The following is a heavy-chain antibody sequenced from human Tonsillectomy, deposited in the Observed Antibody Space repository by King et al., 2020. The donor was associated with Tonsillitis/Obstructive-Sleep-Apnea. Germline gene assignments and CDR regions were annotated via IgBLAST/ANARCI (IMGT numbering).Heavy chain of an antibody. CDR3: AREPVAGRDY. CDR1: GGSISSYY. D-gene: IGHD6-19*01. J-gene: IGHJ4*02. Sequence: QLQESGPGLVKPSETLSLTCTVSGGSISSYYWSWIRQPPGKGLEWIGYIYYSGSTNYNPSLKSRVTISVDTSKNQFSLKLSSVTAADTAVYYCAREPVAGRDYWGQGTLVTVSS. V-gene: IGHV4-59*01. CDR2: IYYSGST.